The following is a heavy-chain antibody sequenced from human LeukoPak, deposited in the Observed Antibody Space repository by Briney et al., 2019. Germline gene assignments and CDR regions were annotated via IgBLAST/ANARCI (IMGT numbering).Heavy chain of an antibody. D-gene: IGHD3-22*01. J-gene: IGHJ4*02. CDR2: ISYDGSTK. Sequence: PGGFLRLSCAASGFTFSSYTMHWVRQAPGKGLEWVAGISYDGSTKYYADSMKGRFTISRDNSKNTLYLQMNSLRAEDTAVYYCAREGYYDSSGYSDAGIDYWGQGSLVTVSS. CDR1: GFTFSSYT. V-gene: IGHV3-30*04. CDR3: AREGYYDSSGYSDAGIDY.